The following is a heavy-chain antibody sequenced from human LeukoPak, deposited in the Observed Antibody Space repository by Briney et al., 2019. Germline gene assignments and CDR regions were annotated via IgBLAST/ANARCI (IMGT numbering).Heavy chain of an antibody. CDR3: AKDSSWSLTSVGH. Sequence: GGSLRLSCAASGFTFNHYGMHWVRQAPGKGLEWVAFIRYDGSNKYYADSVKGRFTISRDNSKNTLYLQMNSLRAEDTAVYYCAKDSSWSLTSVGHWGQGTLVTVSS. D-gene: IGHD6-13*01. V-gene: IGHV3-30*02. CDR2: IRYDGSNK. J-gene: IGHJ4*02. CDR1: GFTFNHYG.